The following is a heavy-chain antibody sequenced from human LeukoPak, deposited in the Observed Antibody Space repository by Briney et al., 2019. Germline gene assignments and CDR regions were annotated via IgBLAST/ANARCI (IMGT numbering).Heavy chain of an antibody. CDR2: IYTSGST. J-gene: IGHJ6*03. Sequence: PSETLSLTCIVSGGSISIYYWSWIRQPAGKGLEWIGRIYTSGSTNYNPSLTSRVTISVDTSKNQFSLKLSSVTAADTAVYYCARGPGYSYGSNYCMDVWGKGTTVTVSS. V-gene: IGHV4-4*07. CDR3: ARGPGYSYGSNYCMDV. D-gene: IGHD5-18*01. CDR1: GGSISIYY.